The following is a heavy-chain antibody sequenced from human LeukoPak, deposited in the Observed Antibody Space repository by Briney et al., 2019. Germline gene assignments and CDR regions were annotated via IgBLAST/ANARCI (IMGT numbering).Heavy chain of an antibody. CDR2: IIPILGIA. Sequence: ASVKVSCKASGGTFSSYAISWVRQAPGQGLEWMGRIIPILGIANYAQKLQGRVTMTTDTSTSTAYMELRSLRSDDTAVYYCARGGYDRAFDYWGQGTLVTVSS. CDR1: GGTFSSYA. CDR3: ARGGYDRAFDY. J-gene: IGHJ4*02. V-gene: IGHV1-69*04. D-gene: IGHD3-22*01.